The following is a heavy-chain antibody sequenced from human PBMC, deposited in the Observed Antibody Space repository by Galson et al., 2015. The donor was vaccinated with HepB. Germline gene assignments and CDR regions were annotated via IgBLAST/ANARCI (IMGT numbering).Heavy chain of an antibody. V-gene: IGHV3-7*03. CDR1: GFTFSTFW. D-gene: IGHD3-16*01. CDR3: TRGGGRLQY. J-gene: IGHJ4*02. CDR2: IQEDGTAR. Sequence: SLRLSCAASGFTFSTFWMSWVRRAPGKGLEWVANIQEDGTARYYVDSVKGRFTISRDNAKNSLYLQMNSLRPGDTAVYFCTRGGGRLQYCGQGALVTVSS.